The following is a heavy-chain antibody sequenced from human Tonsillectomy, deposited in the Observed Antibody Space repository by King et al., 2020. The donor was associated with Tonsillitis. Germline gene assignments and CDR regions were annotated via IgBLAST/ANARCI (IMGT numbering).Heavy chain of an antibody. CDR1: GFTFSTYA. CDR3: ARGELLRLYYFDY. V-gene: IGHV3-30*01. D-gene: IGHD1-26*01. J-gene: IGHJ4*02. CDR2: ISYDGSNK. Sequence: VQLVESGGGVVQPGRSLRLSCAASGFTFSTYALHWVRQAPGKGLEWVAVISYDGSNKYYADSVRCRFTISRDNSRNTLSLQMNNLRAEDTAVYFCARGELLRLYYFDYWGQGALVTVSS.